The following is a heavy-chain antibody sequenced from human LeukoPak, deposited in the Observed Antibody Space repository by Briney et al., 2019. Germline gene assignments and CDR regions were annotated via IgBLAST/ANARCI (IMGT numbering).Heavy chain of an antibody. CDR3: TRGPPVTVPPDQYYYVDV. CDR2: VHYSGIT. V-gene: IGHV4-59*01. CDR1: GDFITRYY. D-gene: IGHD2/OR15-2a*01. J-gene: IGHJ6*03. Sequence: PSETLSLTCIVSGDFITRYYWSWIRQPPGKGLEWIGYVHYSGITNYSPSLKSRVTISVDTSKRHFSLSLTSVTAADTAVYYCTRGPPVTVPPDQYYYVDVWGKGTMATVSS.